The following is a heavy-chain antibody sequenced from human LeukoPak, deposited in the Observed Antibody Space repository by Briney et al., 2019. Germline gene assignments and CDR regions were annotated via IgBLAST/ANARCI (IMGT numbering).Heavy chain of an antibody. J-gene: IGHJ4*02. CDR3: AKDWGTRYSSGWYGADY. CDR2: IWYDGSNK. V-gene: IGHV3-30*02. Sequence: GGSLRLSCAASGFTFSSYGMHWVRQAPGKGLEWVAVIWYDGSNKYYADSVKGRFTISRDNSKNTLYLQMNSLRAEDTAVYYCAKDWGTRYSSGWYGADYWGQGTLVTVSS. CDR1: GFTFSSYG. D-gene: IGHD6-19*01.